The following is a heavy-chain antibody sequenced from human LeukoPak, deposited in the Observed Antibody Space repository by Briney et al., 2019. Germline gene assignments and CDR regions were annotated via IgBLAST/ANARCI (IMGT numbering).Heavy chain of an antibody. CDR2: ISGSGGST. J-gene: IGHJ4*02. Sequence: GGSLRPSCAASGFTFSSYAMSWVRQVPGKGLEWVSAISGSGGSTYYADSVRGRFTISRDNSKNTLYLQMNSLRAEDTAVYYCAKPTSSGGSDYWGQGTLVTVSS. V-gene: IGHV3-23*01. CDR1: GFTFSSYA. D-gene: IGHD2-15*01. CDR3: AKPTSSGGSDY.